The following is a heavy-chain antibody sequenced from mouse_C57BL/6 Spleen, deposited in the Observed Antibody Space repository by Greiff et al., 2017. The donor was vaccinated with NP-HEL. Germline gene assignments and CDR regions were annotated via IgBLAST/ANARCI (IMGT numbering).Heavy chain of an antibody. CDR3: ARNTPYFYYAMDY. D-gene: IGHD1-1*01. Sequence: VQLQQSGPGLVQPSQSLSITCTASGFSLTSYGVHWVRQSPGKGLEWLGVIWSGGSTDYNAAFISSLSISKDNSKSQVFFKMNSLHAGNTAIYYCARNTPYFYYAMDYWGQGTSVTVSS. J-gene: IGHJ4*01. CDR1: GFSLTSYG. V-gene: IGHV2-2*01. CDR2: IWSGGST.